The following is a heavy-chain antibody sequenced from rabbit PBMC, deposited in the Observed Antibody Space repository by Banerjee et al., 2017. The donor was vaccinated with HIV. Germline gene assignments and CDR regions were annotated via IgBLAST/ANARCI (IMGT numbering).Heavy chain of an antibody. CDR1: GFDFSGGYY. V-gene: IGHV1S40*01. CDR3: TRDNSDAGNL. Sequence: QSLEESGGGLVQPEGSLTLTCKASGFDFSGGYYMCWVRQAPGKGLEWIACIYADSDGNTYYANWANGRFTISKTSSTTVTLQMTSLTAADTATYFCTRDNSDAGNLWGQGTLVTVS. D-gene: IGHD4-2*01. J-gene: IGHJ3*01. CDR2: IYADSDGNT.